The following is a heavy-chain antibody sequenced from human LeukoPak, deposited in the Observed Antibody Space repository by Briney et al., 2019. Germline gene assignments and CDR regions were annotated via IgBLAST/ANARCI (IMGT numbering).Heavy chain of an antibody. D-gene: IGHD3-9*01. CDR3: ARGLDWGFDY. J-gene: IGHJ4*02. CDR1: GFSFSSYW. CDR2: INTHGSST. Sequence: PGGSLRLSCAASGFSFSSYWMHWVRQAPGKGLVWVSRINTHGSSTNYADSVKGRFTISRDNAKNTLYLQMNSLRAEDTAVYYCARGLDWGFDYWGQGTLVTVSS. V-gene: IGHV3-74*01.